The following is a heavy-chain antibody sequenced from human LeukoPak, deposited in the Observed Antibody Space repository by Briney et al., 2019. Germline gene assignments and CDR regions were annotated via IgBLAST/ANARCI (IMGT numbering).Heavy chain of an antibody. CDR3: ARGPNYGGNALDY. CDR1: GGSFSGYY. Sequence: SETLSLTCAVYGGSFSGYYWSWIRQPPGKGLEWIGEINHSGSTNYNPSLKSRVTISVDTSKNQFSRKLSSVTAADTAVYYCARGPNYGGNALDYWGQGTLVTVSS. J-gene: IGHJ4*02. V-gene: IGHV4-34*01. D-gene: IGHD4-23*01. CDR2: INHSGST.